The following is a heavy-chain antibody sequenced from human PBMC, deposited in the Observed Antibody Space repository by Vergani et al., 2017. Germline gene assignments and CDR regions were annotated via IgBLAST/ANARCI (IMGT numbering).Heavy chain of an antibody. CDR1: GGSITSSSYY. J-gene: IGHJ4*02. CDR2: IYHSGGA. Sequence: QLHLQESGPGLVKPSETLSLTCTVSGGSITSSSYYWGWIRQPPGKGLEWIGNIYHSGGAYYNPSLKGRVTISVDTSKNQFSLEVTSVTAADTAIYYCAKQYFVSGNYLFDYWGQGTLVTVSS. V-gene: IGHV4-39*01. CDR3: AKQYFVSGNYLFDY. D-gene: IGHD3-10*01.